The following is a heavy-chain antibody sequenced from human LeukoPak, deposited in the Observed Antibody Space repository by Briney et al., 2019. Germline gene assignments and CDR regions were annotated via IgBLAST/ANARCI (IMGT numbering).Heavy chain of an antibody. J-gene: IGHJ4*02. CDR3: ARDVVVVAATLFAIDN. V-gene: IGHV4-39*02. CDR1: GGSISSSSYY. Sequence: PSETLSLTCTVSGGSISSSSYYWGWIRQPPGKGLEWIGSIYYSGSTYYNPSLKSRVTISVDTSKNQFSLKLSSVTAADTAVYYCARDVVVVAATLFAIDNWGQGTLVTVSA. CDR2: IYYSGST. D-gene: IGHD2-15*01.